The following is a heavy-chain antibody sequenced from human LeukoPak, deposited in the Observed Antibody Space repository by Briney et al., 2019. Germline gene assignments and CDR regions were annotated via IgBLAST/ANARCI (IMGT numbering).Heavy chain of an antibody. CDR2: IYHSGST. CDR1: GYSISSGYY. V-gene: IGHV4-38-2*02. J-gene: IGHJ4*02. Sequence: SETLSLTCTVSGYSISSGYYWGWIRPPPGKGLEWIGSIYHSGSTYYNPSLKSRVTISVDTSKNQFSLKLSSVTAADTAVYYCASLYYYGSGSYMGGYYFDYWGQGTLVTVSS. CDR3: ASLYYYGSGSYMGGYYFDY. D-gene: IGHD3-10*01.